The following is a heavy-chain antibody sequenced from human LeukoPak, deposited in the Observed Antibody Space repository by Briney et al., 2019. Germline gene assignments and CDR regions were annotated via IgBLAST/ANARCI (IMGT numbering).Heavy chain of an antibody. J-gene: IGHJ6*02. Sequence: GGSLRLSCAASGFTFSSYWMSWVRQAPGKGLEWVANIKQDKSEEYYVDSVRGRFTISRDNAKNSQYLQMNSLRVEDTAVYYCVRSMDVWGQGTTVTVSS. CDR3: VRSMDV. V-gene: IGHV3-7*01. CDR2: IKQDKSEE. CDR1: GFTFSSYW.